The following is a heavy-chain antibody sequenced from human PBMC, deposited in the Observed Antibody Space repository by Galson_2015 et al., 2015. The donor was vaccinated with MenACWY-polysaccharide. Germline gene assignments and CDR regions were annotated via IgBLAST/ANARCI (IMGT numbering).Heavy chain of an antibody. CDR1: GYTFTSYG. J-gene: IGHJ6*03. CDR2: ISAYNGNT. CDR3: ARGGSCSSTSCYTNYYFYYYMDV. D-gene: IGHD2-2*02. Sequence: SVKVSCKASGYTFTSYGISWVRQAPGQGLEWMGWISAYNGNTNYAQKLQGRVTMTTDTSTSTAYMELRSLRAEDTAVYYCARGGSCSSTSCYTNYYFYYYMDVWGKGTTVTVSS. V-gene: IGHV1-18*01.